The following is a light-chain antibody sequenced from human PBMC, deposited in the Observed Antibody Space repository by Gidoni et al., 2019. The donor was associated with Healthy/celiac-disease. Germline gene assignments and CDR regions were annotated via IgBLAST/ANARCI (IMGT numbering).Light chain of an antibody. CDR3: MQGTHWPLT. Sequence: DVVMTQSPLSLPVTLGQPASISCRSSQSLVCSDGNTYLNWFQQRPGQSPRRLIYKVSNRDSGVPDRFSGSGSGTDFTLKISRVEAEDFGVYYCMQGTHWPLTFGGGTKVEIK. CDR2: KVS. V-gene: IGKV2-30*01. CDR1: QSLVCSDGNTY. J-gene: IGKJ4*01.